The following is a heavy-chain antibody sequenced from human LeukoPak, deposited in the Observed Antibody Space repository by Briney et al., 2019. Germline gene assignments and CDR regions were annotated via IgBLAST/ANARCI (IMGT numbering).Heavy chain of an antibody. J-gene: IGHJ4*02. CDR3: ARDWIDRSLDY. CDR1: GFTFSTST. Sequence: PGGSLRLSCAAPGFTFSTSTMQWVRQAPGKGLEWVAIISNDGSKEYYAVSVKGRFTISRDNSKNTLYLQMDSLRGEDTAVYFCARDWIDRSLDYWGQGTLVTVSS. CDR2: ISNDGSKE. D-gene: IGHD2-2*03. V-gene: IGHV3-30-3*01.